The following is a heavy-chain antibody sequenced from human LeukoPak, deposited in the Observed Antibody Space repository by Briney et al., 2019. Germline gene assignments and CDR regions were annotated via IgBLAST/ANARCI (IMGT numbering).Heavy chain of an antibody. CDR2: IYYSGST. D-gene: IGHD3-22*01. CDR1: GGSISSYY. V-gene: IGHV4-59*01. CDR3: ARGGYYDSSGYHDY. J-gene: IGHJ4*02. Sequence: SSETLSLTCTVSGGSISSYYWSWIRQPPGKGLEWIGYIYYSGSTNYNPSLKSRVTISVDTSKSQFSLKLSSVTAADTAVYYCARGGYYDSSGYHDYWGQGTLVTVSS.